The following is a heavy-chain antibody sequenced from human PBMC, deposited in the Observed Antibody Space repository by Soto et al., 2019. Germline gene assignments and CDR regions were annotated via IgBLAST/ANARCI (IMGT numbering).Heavy chain of an antibody. D-gene: IGHD5-12*01. Sequence: QVQLVQSGAEVKKPGSSVKVSCKTSGGSFNNYIISWVRQAPGQGLEWMGRIIPRLDIVDYAQSFEDRVTITTDKSTRTAHMALSSLRSEDTAVYYCASEVWLSDGDNPPQIQVGYWGQGTLVTVSS. CDR3: ASEVWLSDGDNPPQIQVGY. CDR2: IIPRLDIV. V-gene: IGHV1-69*02. J-gene: IGHJ4*02. CDR1: GGSFNNYI.